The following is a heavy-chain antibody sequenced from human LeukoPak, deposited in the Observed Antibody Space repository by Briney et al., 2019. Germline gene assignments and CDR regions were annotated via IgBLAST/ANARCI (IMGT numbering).Heavy chain of an antibody. J-gene: IGHJ1*01. Sequence: PSETLSLTCTVSGGSISSSSYYWSWIRQPPGKGLEWIGYIYYSGSTYYNPSLKSRVTISVDTSKNQFSLKLSSVTAADTAVYYCASVVPAAIWQGGYFQHWGQGTLVTVSS. CDR3: ASVVPAAIWQGGYFQH. CDR1: GGSISSSSYY. V-gene: IGHV4-30-4*08. CDR2: IYYSGST. D-gene: IGHD2-2*02.